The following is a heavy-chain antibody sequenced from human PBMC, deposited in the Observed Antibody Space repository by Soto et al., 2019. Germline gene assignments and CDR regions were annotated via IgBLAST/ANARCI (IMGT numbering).Heavy chain of an antibody. CDR2: ISGSGGST. V-gene: IGHV3-23*01. D-gene: IGHD3-10*01. CDR3: AKAVDYYGSGSYFDY. J-gene: IGHJ4*02. CDR1: GFTFSSYT. Sequence: EVQLLQSGGGLVEPGGSLRLSCAASGFTFSSYTMSWVRQAPGKGLEWVSAISGSGGSTYYADSVKGRFTISRDNSKNTLYLQMNSLRAEDTAVYYCAKAVDYYGSGSYFDYWGQGTLVTVSS.